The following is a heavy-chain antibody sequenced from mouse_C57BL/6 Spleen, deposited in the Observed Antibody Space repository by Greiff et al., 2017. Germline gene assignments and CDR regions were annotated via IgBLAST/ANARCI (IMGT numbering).Heavy chain of an antibody. J-gene: IGHJ4*01. V-gene: IGHV1-69*01. CDR2: IDPSDSYT. D-gene: IGHD1-1*01. Sequence: QVQLQQSGAELVMPGASVKLSCKASGYTFTSYWMHWVKQRPGQGLEWIGEIDPSDSYTNYNQKFKGKSTLTVDKSSSTAYMQLSSLTSEDSAVYYCARSLATGWAMDYWGQGTSVTVSS. CDR1: GYTFTSYW. CDR3: ARSLATGWAMDY.